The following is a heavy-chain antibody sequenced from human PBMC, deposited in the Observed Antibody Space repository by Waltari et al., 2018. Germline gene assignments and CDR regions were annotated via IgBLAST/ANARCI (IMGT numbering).Heavy chain of an antibody. J-gene: IGHJ4*02. Sequence: EVILVESGGGLVHPGGSLRLSGAASGFSVRTTQMSWVRQAPGRGLEWVSIMYPAGSSYNADSVEGRFTMSRDISKNMVHLQMNRLRLEDSATYYCATARDEQTAMVYFDKWGQGTLVSVSS. V-gene: IGHV3-66*02. CDR1: GFSVRTTQ. CDR2: MYPAGSS. D-gene: IGHD5-18*01. CDR3: ATARDEQTAMVYFDK.